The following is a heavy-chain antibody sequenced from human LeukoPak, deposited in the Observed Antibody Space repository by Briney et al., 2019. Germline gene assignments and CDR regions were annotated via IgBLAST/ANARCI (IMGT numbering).Heavy chain of an antibody. V-gene: IGHV3-23*01. CDR1: GFTFSTYV. CDR2: IFGSGSST. J-gene: IGHJ3*01. CDR3: AKEMATIRAFDS. Sequence: GGSLRLSCAASGFTFSTYVMSWVRQAPGKGLEWVSVIFGSGSSTYYADSLNGGFTLSRETSKNTLYLQINSLRAEDTAVYYCAKEMATIRAFDSWGQGTMVTVSS. D-gene: IGHD5-24*01.